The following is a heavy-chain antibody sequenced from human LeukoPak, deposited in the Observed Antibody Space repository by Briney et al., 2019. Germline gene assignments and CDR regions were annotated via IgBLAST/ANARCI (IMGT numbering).Heavy chain of an antibody. J-gene: IGHJ4*02. D-gene: IGHD4-17*01. CDR1: GSSISSGNW. CDR2: IYHSGNT. V-gene: IGHV4-4*02. CDR3: ARNGDSASVVD. Sequence: PSGTLSLTCAVSGSSISSGNWWSWVRQPPGKGLEWIGEIYHSGNTVYNPPLKSRVTISVDYSKNQFSLKLTSVTAADTAVYYCARNGDSASVVDWGQGTLVTVSS.